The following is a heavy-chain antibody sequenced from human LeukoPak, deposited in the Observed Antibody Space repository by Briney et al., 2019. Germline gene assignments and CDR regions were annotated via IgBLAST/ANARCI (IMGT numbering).Heavy chain of an antibody. J-gene: IGHJ4*02. D-gene: IGHD4-23*01. CDR3: ARTRSKVGTPTFDY. Sequence: GGSLRLSCAASGFIFNYYTMNWVRQAPGKGPEWIASIDSSGSYIHYAASVKGRFTISRDNARDSVYLQMNSLRDEDTAVYHCARTRSKVGTPTFDYWGQGTLVTVSS. V-gene: IGHV3-21*01. CDR2: IDSSGSYI. CDR1: GFIFNYYT.